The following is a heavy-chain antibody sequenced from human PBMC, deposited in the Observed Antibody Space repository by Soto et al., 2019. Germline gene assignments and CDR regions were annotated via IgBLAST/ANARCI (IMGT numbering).Heavy chain of an antibody. D-gene: IGHD3-3*01. J-gene: IGHJ4*02. CDR3: ARARKATYITGGFDS. V-gene: IGHV4-59*01. Sequence: TSVTMSLTCIFSGCSISYYYLSWIRQSPEKGLEYIAYSSYGGITNLNGALNGRVTMSIDTSKNQFSLKATSLTAADTAVYYCARARKATYITGGFDSWGQGTLVNVSS. CDR2: SSYGGIT. CDR1: GCSISYYY.